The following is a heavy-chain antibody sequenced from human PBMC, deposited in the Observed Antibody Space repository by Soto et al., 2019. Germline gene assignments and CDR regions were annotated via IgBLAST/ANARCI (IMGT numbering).Heavy chain of an antibody. CDR1: GFTFSSYS. Sequence: GGSLRLSCAASGFTFSSYSMNWVRQAPGKGLEWVSSISSSSSYIYYADSVKGRFTISRDNAKNSLYLQMNSLRAEDTAVYYCATDVSSGWYFDYWGQGTLVTVSS. D-gene: IGHD6-19*01. CDR2: ISSSSSYI. CDR3: ATDVSSGWYFDY. J-gene: IGHJ4*02. V-gene: IGHV3-21*01.